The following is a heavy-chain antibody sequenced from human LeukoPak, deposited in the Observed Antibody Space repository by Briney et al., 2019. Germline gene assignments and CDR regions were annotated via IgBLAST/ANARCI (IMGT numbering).Heavy chain of an antibody. V-gene: IGHV1-2*02. Sequence: ASVKVSCKASGYTFTGYYMHWVRQAPGQGLEWMGWINPNSGGTNYAQKFQGSVTMTRDTSISTAYMELSRLRSDDTAVYYCARAGSPTDFWSGYWGDCWGQGTLVTVSS. CDR2: INPNSGGT. J-gene: IGHJ4*02. CDR1: GYTFTGYY. D-gene: IGHD3-3*01. CDR3: ARAGSPTDFWSGYWGDC.